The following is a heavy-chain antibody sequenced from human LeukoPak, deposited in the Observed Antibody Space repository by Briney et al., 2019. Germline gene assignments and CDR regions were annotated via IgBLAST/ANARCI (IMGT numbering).Heavy chain of an antibody. CDR3: ARAFSSSWYGPGDC. CDR2: INPNSGGT. Sequence: VRVSCKASGYTFTGYYIHWVRQAPGQGLEWMGWINPNSGGTNYAQNFQGRVTMTRDTSISTAYMELSRLRSDDTAVYYCARAFSSSWYGPGDCWGQGTLVTVSS. V-gene: IGHV1-2*02. D-gene: IGHD6-13*01. CDR1: GYTFTGYY. J-gene: IGHJ4*02.